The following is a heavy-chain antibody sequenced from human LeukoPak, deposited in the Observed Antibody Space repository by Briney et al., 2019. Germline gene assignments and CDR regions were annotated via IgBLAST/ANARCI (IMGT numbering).Heavy chain of an antibody. CDR1: GGSISSYY. V-gene: IGHV4-59*01. CDR2: IYYSGST. Sequence: PSETLSLTCTVSGGSISSYYWSWIRQPPGKGLEWIGYIYYSGSTNYNPSLKSRVTISVDTSKNQFSLKLSSVTAADTTVYYCARFQYMVRGGYFDYWGQGTLVTVSS. CDR3: ARFQYMVRGGYFDY. J-gene: IGHJ4*02. D-gene: IGHD3-10*01.